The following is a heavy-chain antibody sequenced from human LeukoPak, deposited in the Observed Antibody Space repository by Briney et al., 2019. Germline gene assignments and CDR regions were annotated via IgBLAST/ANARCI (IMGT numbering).Heavy chain of an antibody. Sequence: SETLSLTCAVSGGSISSGGYSWSWIRQPPGKGLEWIGYIYHSGSTYYNPSLKSRVTISEDRSKNQFSLKVSSVTAADTAVYYCARRDSGTYAYWGQGILVTVSS. CDR3: ARRDSGTYAY. J-gene: IGHJ4*02. V-gene: IGHV4-30-2*01. CDR1: GGSISSGGYS. D-gene: IGHD3-10*01. CDR2: IYHSGST.